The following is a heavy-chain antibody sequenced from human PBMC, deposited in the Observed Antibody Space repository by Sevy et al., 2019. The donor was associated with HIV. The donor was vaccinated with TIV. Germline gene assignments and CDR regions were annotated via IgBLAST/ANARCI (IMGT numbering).Heavy chain of an antibody. V-gene: IGHV3-33*01. J-gene: IGHJ4*02. CDR3: ARGGDFNDRSAKRDFDY. Sequence: GECLKISCAASGFTFSNYGMHWVRQAPGKGLEWVAVIWNDGSNKYYADSVKGRFTISRDNSKNTLYLQMNSLRVEDTAVYFCARGGDFNDRSAKRDFDYWGQGTLVTVSS. D-gene: IGHD3-22*01. CDR1: GFTFSNYG. CDR2: IWNDGSNK.